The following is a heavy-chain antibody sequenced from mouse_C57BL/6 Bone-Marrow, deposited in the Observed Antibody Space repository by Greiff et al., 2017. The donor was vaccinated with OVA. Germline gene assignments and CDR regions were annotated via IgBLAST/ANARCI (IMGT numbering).Heavy chain of an antibody. CDR1: GYTFTSYW. J-gene: IGHJ3*01. CDR2: IDPSDSYT. Sequence: QVQLKQPGAELVKPGASVKLSCKASGYTFTSYWMQWVKQRPGQGLEWIGEIDPSDSYTNYNQKFKGKATLTVDTSSSTAYMQLSSLTSEDSAVYYCARDYSNYFAWFAYWGQGTLVTVSA. V-gene: IGHV1-50*01. CDR3: ARDYSNYFAWFAY. D-gene: IGHD2-5*01.